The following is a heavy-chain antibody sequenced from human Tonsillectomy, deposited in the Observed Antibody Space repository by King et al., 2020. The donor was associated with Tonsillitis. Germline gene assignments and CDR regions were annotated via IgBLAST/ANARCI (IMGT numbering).Heavy chain of an antibody. J-gene: IGHJ3*02. CDR2: ISYSGYT. Sequence: QLQESGPGLVKPSETLSLTCTVSGGSISSYYLSWVRQPPGKGLEWIGYISYSGYTNYHPSLKSRVTISVDTSKNQFSLKVSSVTSADAAVYYCARWVPAAILEAFDIWGQGTMVTVSS. V-gene: IGHV4-59*01. CDR3: ARWVPAAILEAFDI. D-gene: IGHD2-2*02. CDR1: GGSISSYY.